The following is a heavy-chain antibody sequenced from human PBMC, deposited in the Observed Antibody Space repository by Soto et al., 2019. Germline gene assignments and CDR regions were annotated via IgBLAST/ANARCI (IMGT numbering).Heavy chain of an antibody. Sequence: PSETLSLTCTVSDDSISTYSWSWIRQPPGKGLEWIGNIHYNGNTKYSPSLKSRVTMSVDTSKNHFSLKLSSVTAADTAVYYCARVPGPWGQGTLVTVSS. CDR2: IHYNGNT. CDR1: DDSISTYS. V-gene: IGHV4-59*12. J-gene: IGHJ5*02. CDR3: ARVPGP.